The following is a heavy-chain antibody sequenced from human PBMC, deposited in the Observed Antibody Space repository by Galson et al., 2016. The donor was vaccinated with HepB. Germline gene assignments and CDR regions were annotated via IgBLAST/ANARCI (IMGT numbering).Heavy chain of an antibody. CDR1: GHTLSEFA. D-gene: IGHD2-21*01. J-gene: IGHJ5*02. V-gene: IGHV1-24*01. CDR2: FDPEDGEA. Sequence: SVKVSCKVPGHTLSEFAIYWVRQAPGEGLEWMGGFDPEDGEAVYARKFQGRITMTEDTSTDTVYMDLSSLTSEDTAIYYCAIRVGVRADWFDPWGQGTLVTVSS. CDR3: AIRVGVRADWFDP.